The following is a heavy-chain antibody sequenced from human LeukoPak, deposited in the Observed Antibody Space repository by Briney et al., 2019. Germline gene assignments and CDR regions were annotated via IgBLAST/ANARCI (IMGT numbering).Heavy chain of an antibody. D-gene: IGHD6-13*01. Sequence: ASVKVSCKASGYTFTGYYMHWVRQAPGQGLEWMGWINPNSGGTNYAQKFQGRVTTTRDTSISTAYMELSRLRSDDTAVYCCASPYSSSWYSYFQHWGQGTLVTVSS. CDR2: INPNSGGT. CDR3: ASPYSSSWYSYFQH. CDR1: GYTFTGYY. V-gene: IGHV1-2*02. J-gene: IGHJ1*01.